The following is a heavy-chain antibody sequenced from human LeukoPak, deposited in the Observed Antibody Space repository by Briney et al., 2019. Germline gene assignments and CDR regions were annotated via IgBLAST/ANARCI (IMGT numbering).Heavy chain of an antibody. V-gene: IGHV4-59*01. CDR3: ARDRRNYYYYGMDV. CDR2: IYYSGST. Sequence: SETLSLTCTVSGGSISSYYWSWIRQPPGKGLEWIGYIYYSGSTNYNPSLKSRVTISVDTSKNQFSLKLSSVTAADTAVYYCARDRRNYYYYGMDVWGQGTTVTASS. J-gene: IGHJ6*02. CDR1: GGSISSYY.